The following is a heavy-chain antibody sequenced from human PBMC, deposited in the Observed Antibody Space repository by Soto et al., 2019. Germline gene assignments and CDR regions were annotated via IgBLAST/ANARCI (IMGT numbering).Heavy chain of an antibody. CDR3: ATWHEREHAYDV. CDR1: GFTFSSYG. D-gene: IGHD1-1*01. J-gene: IGHJ3*01. Sequence: GGSLRLSCAASGFTFSSYGMHWVRQAPGKGLEWVSALYDVDGSFYADSVKGRFTTSSDSSKTTVYLQMNDLRPDDTAAYYCATWHEREHAYDVWGQGTTVTVSS. CDR2: LYDVDGS. V-gene: IGHV3-NL1*01.